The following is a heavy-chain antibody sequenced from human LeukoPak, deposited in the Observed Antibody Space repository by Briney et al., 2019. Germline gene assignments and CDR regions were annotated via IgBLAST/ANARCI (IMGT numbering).Heavy chain of an antibody. Sequence: PGGSLRLSCAASGFTFSSYAMSWVRQAPGKGLEWVSGVSDSGGSTYYADSVKGRFTISRDNAKNTLYLQMNSLRAEDTAVYYCAREGYSSGWYYFDYWGQGTLVTVSS. V-gene: IGHV3-23*01. D-gene: IGHD6-19*01. CDR1: GFTFSSYA. CDR3: AREGYSSGWYYFDY. CDR2: VSDSGGST. J-gene: IGHJ4*02.